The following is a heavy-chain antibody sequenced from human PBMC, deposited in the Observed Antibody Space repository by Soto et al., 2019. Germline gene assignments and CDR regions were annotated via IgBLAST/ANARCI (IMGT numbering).Heavy chain of an antibody. CDR3: ARATYDSSTYYLDY. D-gene: IGHD3-22*01. J-gene: IGHJ4*02. V-gene: IGHV4-30-4*01. CDR2: IYYTGNT. Sequence: QVQLQESGPGLVKPSQTLSLTCTVSGASISGGDYYWTWIRQPPGKGLEWIGSIYYTGNTYSNPSLESRLSISVVPSNNQFALRLPSVTAPDTAIYYCARATYDSSTYYLDYWGQGTLVTVSS. CDR1: GASISGGDYY.